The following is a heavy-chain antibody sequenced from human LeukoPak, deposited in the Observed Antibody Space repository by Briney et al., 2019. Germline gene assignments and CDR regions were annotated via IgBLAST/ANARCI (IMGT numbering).Heavy chain of an antibody. CDR2: ISSSSSFI. CDR1: GFTLSTYN. CDR3: TASIEASRGDY. V-gene: IGHV3-21*01. Sequence: PGGSLRLSCAASGFTLSTYNMNWVRQAPGKGLEWVSSISSSSSFIYYGDSVKGRFTISRDNTKNSLYLQMNSLRAEDTAVYYCTASIEASRGDYWGQGTLVTVSS. D-gene: IGHD6-6*01. J-gene: IGHJ4*02.